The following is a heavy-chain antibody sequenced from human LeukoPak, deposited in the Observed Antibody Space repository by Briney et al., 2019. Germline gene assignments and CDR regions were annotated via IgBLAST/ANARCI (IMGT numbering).Heavy chain of an antibody. Sequence: SVKVSCKASGDTFSSYAIRWVRQAPGQGLEWMGRIIPIFGIANYAQKFQGRVTITADKSTSTAYMELSSLRSEDTAVYYCARVSDRWFDPWGQGTLVTVSS. D-gene: IGHD3-22*01. CDR3: ARVSDRWFDP. V-gene: IGHV1-69*04. J-gene: IGHJ5*02. CDR1: GDTFSSYA. CDR2: IIPIFGIA.